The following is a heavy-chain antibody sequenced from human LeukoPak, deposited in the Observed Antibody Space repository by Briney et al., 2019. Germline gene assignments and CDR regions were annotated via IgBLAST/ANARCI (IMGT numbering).Heavy chain of an antibody. CDR3: ATHSSSSRYDYYYYGMDV. CDR1: GYTFTSYG. J-gene: IGHJ6*02. CDR2: ISAYNGNT. V-gene: IGHV1-18*01. D-gene: IGHD6-6*01. Sequence: GASVKVSCKASGYTFTSYGISWVRQAPGQGLEWMGWISAYNGNTNYAQKLQGRVTMTRDTSTSTVYMELSSLRSEDTAVYYCATHSSSSRYDYYYYGMDVWGQGTTVTVSS.